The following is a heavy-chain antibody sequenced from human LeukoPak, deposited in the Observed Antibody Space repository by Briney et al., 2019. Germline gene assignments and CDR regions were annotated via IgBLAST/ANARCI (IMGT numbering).Heavy chain of an antibody. CDR1: GGSFSGYY. D-gene: IGHD5-12*01. CDR3: ARGGYNSRRDNWFDP. J-gene: IGHJ5*02. CDR2: INHSGST. V-gene: IGHV4-34*01. Sequence: SETLSLTSAVYGGSFSGYYWSWIRQPPGKGLEGIGEINHSGSTNYNPSIKSRVTISVDTSKNQFSMKLSSVTAADTAVYYCARGGYNSRRDNWFDPWGQGTLVTVSS.